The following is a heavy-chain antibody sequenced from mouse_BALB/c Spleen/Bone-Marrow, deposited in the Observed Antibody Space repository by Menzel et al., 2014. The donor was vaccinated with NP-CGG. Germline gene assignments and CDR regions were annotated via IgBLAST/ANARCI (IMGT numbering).Heavy chain of an antibody. Sequence: VQLQQSGPELEEPGASVKISCKASGYSFTGYNMNWVKQSNGKSLEWIGNIDPHYGGTSYNQKFKGKATLTVDKSSSTAYMQLKSLTSEDSAVYYCARRAGYGNPWYFDVWGAGTTVTVSS. CDR2: IDPHYGGT. CDR3: ARRAGYGNPWYFDV. V-gene: IGHV1-39*01. D-gene: IGHD2-1*01. CDR1: GYSFTGYN. J-gene: IGHJ1*01.